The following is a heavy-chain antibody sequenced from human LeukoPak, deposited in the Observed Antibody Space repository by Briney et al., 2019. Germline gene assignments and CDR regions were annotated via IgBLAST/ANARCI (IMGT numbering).Heavy chain of an antibody. V-gene: IGHV1-2*02. CDR1: GYTFTDYS. CDR3: VRDMIAAAGAGG. Sequence: ASVKVSCKASGYTFTDYSMHWVRQAPRQRLEWMGWINPNSGGTDYAQKFQGRVTMTRVTSISTAYLEVTRLTSDDTAVYFCVRDMIAAAGAGGWGQGTLVTVSS. J-gene: IGHJ4*02. D-gene: IGHD6-13*01. CDR2: INPNSGGT.